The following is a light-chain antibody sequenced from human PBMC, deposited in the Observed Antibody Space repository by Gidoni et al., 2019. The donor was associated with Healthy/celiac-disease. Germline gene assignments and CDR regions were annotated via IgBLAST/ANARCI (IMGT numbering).Light chain of an antibody. CDR1: QSVSSSY. J-gene: IGKJ2*01. CDR2: GAS. Sequence: EIVLTQSPGTLSLSPEERATLSCRASQSVSSSYLAWYQQKLGQAPRLLIYGASSRATGIPDRFSGSGSGTDFTLTISRLEPEDFAVYYCQQYGSSPYTFGQGTKLEIK. V-gene: IGKV3-20*01. CDR3: QQYGSSPYT.